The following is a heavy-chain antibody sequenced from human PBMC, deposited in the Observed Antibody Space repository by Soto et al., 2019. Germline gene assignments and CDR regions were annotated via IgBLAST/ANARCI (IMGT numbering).Heavy chain of an antibody. J-gene: IGHJ6*02. CDR2: ISSSGSTI. V-gene: IGHV3-11*01. D-gene: IGHD6-13*01. Sequence: PGGSLRLSCAASGFTFSDYYMSLIRQAPGKGLEWVSYISSSGSTIYYADSVKGRFTISRDNAKNSLYLQMNSLRAEDTAVYYCASGYSSSYYYYYGMEVWGQGTTVTVSS. CDR3: ASGYSSSYYYYYGMEV. CDR1: GFTFSDYY.